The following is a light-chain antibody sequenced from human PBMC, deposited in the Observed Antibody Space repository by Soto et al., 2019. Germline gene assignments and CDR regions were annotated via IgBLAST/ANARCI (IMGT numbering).Light chain of an antibody. CDR3: QQLNSYPVT. CDR2: ATS. CDR1: QGLNSY. Sequence: DIQLTQSPSFLSASVGDRVTITCRASQGLNSYFAWYQQKPGKAPKLLLYATSTLQSVFPSRFSGSGSGADFTLTITSLQPEDSATYYCQQLNSYPVTFGGGTKVEIK. V-gene: IGKV1-9*01. J-gene: IGKJ4*01.